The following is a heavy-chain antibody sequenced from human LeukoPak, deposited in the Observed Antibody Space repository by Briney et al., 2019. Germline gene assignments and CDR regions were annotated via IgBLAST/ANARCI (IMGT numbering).Heavy chain of an antibody. CDR1: GYTFTIYG. Sequence: GASVKVSCKASGYTFTIYGISWVRQAPGQGLEWMGWINSYNTNTNYAQKLQGRVTMTTDTSTSTAYMELRSLRSDDTAVYYFARDSPRRGGDYRLDYWGQGTLVTVSS. CDR2: INSYNTNT. CDR3: ARDSPRRGGDYRLDY. J-gene: IGHJ4*02. V-gene: IGHV1-18*01. D-gene: IGHD2-21*02.